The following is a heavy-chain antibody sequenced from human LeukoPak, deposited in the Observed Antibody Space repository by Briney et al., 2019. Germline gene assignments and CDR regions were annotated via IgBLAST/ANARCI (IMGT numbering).Heavy chain of an antibody. CDR2: ISYDGSNK. D-gene: IGHD3/OR15-3a*01. Sequence: PGRSLRLSCAASGFTFSSYAMHWVRQAPGKGLEWVAVISYDGSNKYYADSVKGRFTISRDTAKNSLYLQMNSLRAEDTAVYFCARDKDWAFDYWGQGTLVTVSS. CDR1: GFTFSSYA. CDR3: ARDKDWAFDY. J-gene: IGHJ4*02. V-gene: IGHV3-30-3*01.